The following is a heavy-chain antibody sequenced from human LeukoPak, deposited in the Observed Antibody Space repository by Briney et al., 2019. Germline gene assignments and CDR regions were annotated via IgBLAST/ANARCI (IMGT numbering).Heavy chain of an antibody. J-gene: IGHJ6*04. V-gene: IGHV1-69*13. CDR3: AREKGSTDYRMDV. D-gene: IGHD2-2*01. CDR2: IIPIFGTA. CDR1: GGTFSSYA. Sequence: SVKVSCKASGGTFSSYAISWVRQAPGQGLEWMGGIIPIFGTANYAQKFQGRVTITADESTSTAYMELSSLRSEDTAVYYCAREKGSTDYRMDVWGKGTTVTVSS.